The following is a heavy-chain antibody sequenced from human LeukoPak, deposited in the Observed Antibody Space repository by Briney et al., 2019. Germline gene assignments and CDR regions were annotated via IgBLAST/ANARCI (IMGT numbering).Heavy chain of an antibody. Sequence: RFTISRDNAKNSLYLQMNSLRAEDTALYYCAKDIEGHYYYYYMDVWGKGTTVTISS. J-gene: IGHJ6*03. CDR3: AKDIEGHYYYYYMDV. D-gene: IGHD5-24*01. V-gene: IGHV3-9*01.